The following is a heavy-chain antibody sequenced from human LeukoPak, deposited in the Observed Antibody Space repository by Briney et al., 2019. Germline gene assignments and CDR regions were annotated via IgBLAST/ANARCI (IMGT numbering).Heavy chain of an antibody. V-gene: IGHV3-74*01. CDR3: ARDGYNWVHFDY. J-gene: IGHJ4*02. CDR1: GSTFSTYW. Sequence: GGSLRVSCATSGSTFSTYWMHWVRQAPGKGLVWVSRINSDGTDTSYADSVKGRFTISRDNAKNTLYLQMNSLRAEDTAMYFCARDGYNWVHFDYWGQGILVTVSS. D-gene: IGHD5-24*01. CDR2: INSDGTDT.